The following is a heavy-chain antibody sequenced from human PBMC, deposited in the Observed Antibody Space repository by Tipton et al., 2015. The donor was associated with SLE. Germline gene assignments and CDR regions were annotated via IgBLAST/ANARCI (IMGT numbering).Heavy chain of an antibody. V-gene: IGHV3-7*01. CDR2: IKEDGSEK. CDR3: AELSTADAFDV. J-gene: IGHJ3*01. D-gene: IGHD5/OR15-5a*01. Sequence: SLRLSCTASGFSFSSFWTSWVRQAPGKGLEWVASIKEDGSEKYSVDSVKGRFTISRDNAKNSLYLQMNSLRAEDAALYYCAELSTADAFDVWGQGAMVIVSS. CDR1: GFSFSSFW.